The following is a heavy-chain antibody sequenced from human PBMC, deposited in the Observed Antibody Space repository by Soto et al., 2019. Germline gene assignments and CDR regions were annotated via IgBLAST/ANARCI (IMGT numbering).Heavy chain of an antibody. CDR2: ISSSGSTI. CDR1: GFTFSGYT. V-gene: IGHV3-48*01. CDR3: ARGTRSADS. Sequence: GGSLRLSCVASGFTFSGYTMNWVRQAPGKGLEWISDISSSGSTIQYADSVKGRFTISRDNAMNSLHLQMDSLRAEDTAVYYCARGTRSADSWGQGTLVTVSS. J-gene: IGHJ4*02.